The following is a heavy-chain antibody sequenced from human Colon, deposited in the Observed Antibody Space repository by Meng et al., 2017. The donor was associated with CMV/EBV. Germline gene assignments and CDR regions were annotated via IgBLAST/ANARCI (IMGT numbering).Heavy chain of an antibody. CDR2: ISWDGGST. V-gene: IGHV3-43D*03. CDR3: ATHSGSYYETSDY. CDR1: GFTFDDYA. D-gene: IGHD1-26*01. J-gene: IGHJ4*02. Sequence: LSLTCAASGFTFDDYAMHWVRQAPGKGLEWVSLISWDGGSTYYADSVKGRFTISRDNSKNSLYLQMNSLRAEDTALYYCATHSGSYYETSDYWGQGTLVTVSS.